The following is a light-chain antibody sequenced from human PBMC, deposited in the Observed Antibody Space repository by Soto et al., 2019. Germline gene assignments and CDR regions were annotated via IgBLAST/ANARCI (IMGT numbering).Light chain of an antibody. Sequence: QSVLTQPPSVSGAPGQRVTISCTGSSSNIGSGYDVHWYKQLPGTAPKLLIYGDSTRPSGVPDRFSGSKSGTSASLAITGLQAEDEADYYCQSYDSSLTSWVFGGGTKLTVL. J-gene: IGLJ3*02. CDR2: GDS. CDR1: SSNIGSGYD. CDR3: QSYDSSLTSWV. V-gene: IGLV1-40*01.